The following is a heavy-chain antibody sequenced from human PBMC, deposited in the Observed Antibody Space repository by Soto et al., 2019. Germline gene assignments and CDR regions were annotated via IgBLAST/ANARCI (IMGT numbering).Heavy chain of an antibody. CDR3: ARDGGGYCSSTSCYTGDYYYYYGMDV. CDR1: GFTLSSYW. V-gene: IGHV3-7*03. D-gene: IGHD2-2*02. CDR2: IKQEGSEK. J-gene: IGHJ6*02. Sequence: ESGGGLVQPGGSLRLSCAASGFTLSSYWMSWVRQAPGKGLEWVANIKQEGSEKYYVDSVKGRFTISRDNAKNSLYLQMNSLRAEDTAVYYCARDGGGYCSSTSCYTGDYYYYYGMDVWGQGTTVTVSS.